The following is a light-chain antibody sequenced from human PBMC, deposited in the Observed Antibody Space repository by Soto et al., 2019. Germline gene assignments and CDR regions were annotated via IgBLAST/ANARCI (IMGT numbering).Light chain of an antibody. V-gene: IGLV2-14*01. CDR1: SSDIGSYNY. J-gene: IGLJ3*02. CDR2: EVR. CDR3: SSFVAGNNYWV. Sequence: QSVLTQPASVSGSPGQSITISCTGTSSDIGSYNYVAWYQQFPGKTPKLIIYEVRNRPSGVSFRFSGSKSGNTASLTISGLQAEDEADYYCSSFVAGNNYWVFGGGTKVTVL.